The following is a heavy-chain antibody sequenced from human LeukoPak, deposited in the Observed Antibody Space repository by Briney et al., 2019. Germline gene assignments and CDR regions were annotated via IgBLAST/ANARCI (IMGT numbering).Heavy chain of an antibody. CDR2: IYYSGNT. D-gene: IGHD1-14*01. CDR1: GGSISSSSYY. CDR3: ARHSRYGQIDAFDI. V-gene: IGHV4-39*01. Sequence: SETLSLTCTVSGGSISSSSYYWGWIRQPPGKGLEWIGSIYYSGNTFYNPSLKSRVTISVDTSKNQFSLKLSSVTAADTAVYYCARHSRYGQIDAFDIWGQGTMVTVSS. J-gene: IGHJ3*02.